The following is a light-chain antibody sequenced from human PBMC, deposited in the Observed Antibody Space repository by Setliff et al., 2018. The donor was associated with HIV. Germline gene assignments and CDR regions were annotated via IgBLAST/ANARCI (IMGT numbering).Light chain of an antibody. V-gene: IGLV2-14*01. CDR2: EVS. CDR3: CSYAGRYTFV. CDR1: ISDIGGYNY. Sequence: QSALTQPASVSGSPGQSITISCTGTISDIGGYNYVSWYQHPPGKAPKLMIYEVSNRPSGVSNRFSGSKSGNTAYLTISGLQAEDEADYYCCSYAGRYTFVFGSGTKVTVL. J-gene: IGLJ1*01.